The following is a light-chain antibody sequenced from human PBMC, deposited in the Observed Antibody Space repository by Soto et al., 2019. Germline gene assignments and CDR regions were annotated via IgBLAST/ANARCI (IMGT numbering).Light chain of an antibody. CDR2: SAS. CDR1: QGISNY. Sequence: DIQMTQSPSSLSASVGDRVTITCRASQGISNYLAWYQQKPGKVPKLLIYSASTLQSGVPSRFSGSGSGTDFTLTISSLEREDVATYYWQHYNNAPYTFGQGTKLEIK. CDR3: QHYNNAPYT. J-gene: IGKJ2*01. V-gene: IGKV1-27*01.